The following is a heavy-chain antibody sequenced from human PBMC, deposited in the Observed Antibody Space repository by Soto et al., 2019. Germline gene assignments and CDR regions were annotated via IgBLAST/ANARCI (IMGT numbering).Heavy chain of an antibody. D-gene: IGHD7-27*01. Sequence: QVQLVQSGPEVKMPGASVKVSCKASGHTFTGHHMHWVREDPGQGLEWMAYIDLDSRQKKYAQRFQGRVTTTRDTSITTAYMELSGLRSDDAALYYCGLEPTGTGGFDYWGQGTVLTVSS. CDR3: GLEPTGTGGFDY. J-gene: IGHJ4*02. V-gene: IGHV1-2*02. CDR2: IDLDSRQK. CDR1: GHTFTGHH.